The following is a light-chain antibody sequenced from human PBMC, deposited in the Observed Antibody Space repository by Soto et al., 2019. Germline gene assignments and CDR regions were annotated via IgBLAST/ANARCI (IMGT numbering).Light chain of an antibody. V-gene: IGLV2-23*01. Sequence: QSALTQPASVSGSPGQSITISCTGTSIDVGSYNLVSWYQQHPGKAPKLMIYEGSKRPSGVSNRFSGSKSGNTASLTISGLQAEDEAGYYCCSYAGSSTSFDVFGTGTKVTVL. CDR3: CSYAGSSTSFDV. CDR1: SIDVGSYNL. J-gene: IGLJ1*01. CDR2: EGS.